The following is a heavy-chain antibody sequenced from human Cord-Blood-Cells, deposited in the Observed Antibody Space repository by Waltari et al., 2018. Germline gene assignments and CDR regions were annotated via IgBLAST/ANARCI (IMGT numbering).Heavy chain of an antibody. V-gene: IGHV4-34*01. CDR1: GGSFSGYY. D-gene: IGHD7-27*01. J-gene: IGHJ5*02. Sequence: QVQLQQWGAGLLKPSETLSLTCAVYGGSFSGYYWRWIRPPPGKGLEWIGEINHSGSTNYNPSLKSRVTISVDTSKNQFSLKLSSVTAADTAVYYCARGRRVGKLGNWFDPWGQGTLVTVSS. CDR3: ARGRRVGKLGNWFDP. CDR2: INHSGST.